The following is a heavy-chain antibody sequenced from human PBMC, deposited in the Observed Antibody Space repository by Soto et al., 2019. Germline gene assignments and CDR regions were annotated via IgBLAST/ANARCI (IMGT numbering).Heavy chain of an antibody. Sequence: SLRLSCAASGFTFSSYWMSWVRQPPGKGLEWVANIKQEGSEKYYVDSVKGRFTISRDNAKDSLYLQMNSLRVEDTAVYYCARGVTLMDYWGQGTLVTVSS. J-gene: IGHJ4*02. CDR2: IKQEGSEK. V-gene: IGHV3-7*01. CDR3: ARGVTLMDY. D-gene: IGHD2-8*01. CDR1: GFTFSSYW.